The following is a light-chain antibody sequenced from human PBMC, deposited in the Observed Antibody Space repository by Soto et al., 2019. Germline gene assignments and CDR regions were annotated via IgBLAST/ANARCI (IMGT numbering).Light chain of an antibody. CDR3: QQYGSSTIT. CDR2: GAS. V-gene: IGKV3-20*01. CDR1: QTVRNNY. Sequence: EFVLTQSPGTLSLSPGERATLSCSASQTVRNNYLAWYQQKPGQAPRLLIYGASTRATGIPARFSGSGSGTDFTLTISRLEPEDFAVYYCQQYGSSTITFGQGTRLEI. J-gene: IGKJ5*01.